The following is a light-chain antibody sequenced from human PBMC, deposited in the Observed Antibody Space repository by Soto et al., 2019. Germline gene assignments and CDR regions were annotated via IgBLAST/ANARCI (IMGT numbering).Light chain of an antibody. Sequence: QAVVTQEPSLTVSPGGTVTLTCGSSTGAVTSGHYPYWFQQMPGQAPRTLIYDTSNKHSWTPARFSGSLLGGKAALTLSGAQPEDEAEYYCLLSYDSARPVFGGGTKVTVL. V-gene: IGLV7-46*01. CDR1: TGAVTSGHY. CDR2: DTS. CDR3: LLSYDSARPV. J-gene: IGLJ2*01.